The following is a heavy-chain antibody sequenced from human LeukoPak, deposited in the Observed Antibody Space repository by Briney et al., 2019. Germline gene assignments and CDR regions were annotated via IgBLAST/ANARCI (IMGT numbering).Heavy chain of an antibody. D-gene: IGHD3-9*01. V-gene: IGHV3-23*01. Sequence: GGSLRLSCAASGFTFSSYAMNWVRQAPGKGLEWVAGISSGDRAFHAESVKGRFTISRDKSKDTLYLQMNSLRAEDTAVYYCAKDATASPYFHWFDNWGQGTQLIVSS. CDR1: GFTFSSYA. CDR3: AKDATASPYFHWFDN. CDR2: ISSGDRA. J-gene: IGHJ4*02.